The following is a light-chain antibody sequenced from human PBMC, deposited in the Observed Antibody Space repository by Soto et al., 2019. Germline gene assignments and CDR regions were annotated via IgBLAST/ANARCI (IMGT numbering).Light chain of an antibody. V-gene: IGKV4-1*01. CDR3: HQYYSIPYT. CDR2: WAS. Sequence: EIVMAQFPETLAVSVGERATIKCRSSQSLLHSSDNRNYLTWYQQKPGQPPKLLIYWASTRESGVPDRFNGSGSATDFTLTISSLQAEDVAVYYCHQYYSIPYTFGQGTRLEI. CDR1: QSLLHSSDNRNY. J-gene: IGKJ2*01.